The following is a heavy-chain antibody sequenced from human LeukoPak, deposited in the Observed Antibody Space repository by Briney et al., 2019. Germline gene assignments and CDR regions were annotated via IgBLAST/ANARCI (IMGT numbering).Heavy chain of an antibody. Sequence: SETLSLTCTVSGVSISSYCWSWIRQPPGKGLEWIGYIYYSGSTNYNPSLKSRVTISVDTSKNQFSLKLSSVTAADTAVYYCARVFSGYYSYYFDYWGQGTLVTVSS. CDR2: IYYSGST. CDR3: ARVFSGYYSYYFDY. J-gene: IGHJ4*02. V-gene: IGHV4-59*01. CDR1: GVSISSYC. D-gene: IGHD3-22*01.